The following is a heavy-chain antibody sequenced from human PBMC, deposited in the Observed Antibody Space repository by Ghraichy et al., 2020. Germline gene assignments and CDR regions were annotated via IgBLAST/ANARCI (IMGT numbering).Heavy chain of an antibody. V-gene: IGHV3-20*04. D-gene: IGHD1-26*01. J-gene: IGHJ4*02. CDR1: GFNFDDYG. Sequence: GSLRLSCAASGFNFDDYGMSWVRQVPGKGLEWVSSINWNGGSTGYADSVKGRFTISRDNAKNSLYLQMNSLRAEDTALYYCARAPGWELPQYFDKWGQGTLVTVSS. CDR2: INWNGGST. CDR3: ARAPGWELPQYFDK.